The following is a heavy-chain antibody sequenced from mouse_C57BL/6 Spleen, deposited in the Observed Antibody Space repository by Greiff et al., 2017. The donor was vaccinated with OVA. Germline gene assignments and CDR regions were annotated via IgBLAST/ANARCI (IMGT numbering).Heavy chain of an antibody. D-gene: IGHD1-1*01. CDR2: IYPSDSET. Sequence: QVQLQQPGAELVRPGSSVKLSCKASGYTFTSYWMDWVKQRPGQGLEWIGNIYPSDSETHYNQKFKDKATLTVDKSSSTAYMQLSSLTSEDSAVYYCARYHYYGSSYYFDYWGQGTTLTVSS. V-gene: IGHV1-61*01. J-gene: IGHJ2*01. CDR3: ARYHYYGSSYYFDY. CDR1: GYTFTSYW.